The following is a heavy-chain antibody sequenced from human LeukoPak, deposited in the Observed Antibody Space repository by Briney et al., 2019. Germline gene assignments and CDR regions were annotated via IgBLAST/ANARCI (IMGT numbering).Heavy chain of an antibody. V-gene: IGHV1-18*01. J-gene: IGHJ4*02. CDR2: ISAYNGNT. CDR3: ARMGYSSGWYPLGY. CDR1: GYTFTSYG. D-gene: IGHD6-19*01. Sequence: GASVKVSCKASGYTFTSYGISWVRQAPGQGLEWMGWISAYNGNTNYAQKLQGRVTMTTDTSTSTAYMELRSLRSDDTAAYYCARMGYSSGWYPLGYWGQGTLVTVSS.